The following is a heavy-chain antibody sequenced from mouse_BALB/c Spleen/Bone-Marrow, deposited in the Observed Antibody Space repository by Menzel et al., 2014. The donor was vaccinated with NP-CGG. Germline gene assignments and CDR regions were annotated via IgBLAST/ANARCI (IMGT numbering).Heavy chain of an antibody. CDR3: ARGGHGSY. J-gene: IGHJ2*01. V-gene: IGHV1-54*03. CDR2: INPGSGCT. D-gene: IGHD2-2*01. CDR1: GYAFTNYL. Sequence: VQLQQSGAELVRPGTSVKVPCKASGYAFTNYLTEWVKQRPGQGLEWIGMINPGSGCTNCNEKFKGKATLTSDNSSNTAYMHLSSLTSDDSAVYFCARGGHGSYWGQGTTLTVSS.